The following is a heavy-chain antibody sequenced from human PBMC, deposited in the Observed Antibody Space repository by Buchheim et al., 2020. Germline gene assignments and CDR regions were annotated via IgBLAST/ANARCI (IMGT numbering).Heavy chain of an antibody. CDR2: IYYSGST. D-gene: IGHD2-15*01. CDR1: GDSISSSSYY. CDR3: ARQRYCSGGSCIDY. J-gene: IGHJ4*02. Sequence: QLQLQESGPGLVKPSETLSLTCTVSGDSISSSSYYWGWIRQPPGKGLEWIGSIYYSGSTHYNPSLKSRVTISVDTSKNQFSLKLSSVTAADTAVYYCARQRYCSGGSCIDYWGQGTL. V-gene: IGHV4-39*01.